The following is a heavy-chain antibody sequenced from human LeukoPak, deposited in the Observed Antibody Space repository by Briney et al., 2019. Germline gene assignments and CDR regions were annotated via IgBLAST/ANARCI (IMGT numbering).Heavy chain of an antibody. V-gene: IGHV1-69-2*01. CDR1: GYTFTDYY. D-gene: IGHD6-13*01. CDR3: ATSAAGMMSVDY. CDR2: VDPEDGET. J-gene: IGHJ4*02. Sequence: ASVKVSCKVSGYTFTDYYMHWVQQAPGKGLEWMGLVDPEDGETIYAEKFQGRVTITADASTDTAYMELSSLRSEDTAVYYCATSAAGMMSVDYWGQGTLVTVSS.